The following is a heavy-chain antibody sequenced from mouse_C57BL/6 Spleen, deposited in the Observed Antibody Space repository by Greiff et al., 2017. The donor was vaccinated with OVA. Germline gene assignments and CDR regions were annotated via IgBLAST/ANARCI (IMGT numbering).Heavy chain of an antibody. V-gene: IGHV1-55*01. CDR1: GYTFTSYW. CDR2: IYPGSGST. D-gene: IGHD2-5*01. J-gene: IGHJ3*01. CDR3: ASYYSNPFAY. Sequence: QVQLQQPGAELVKPGASVKMSCKASGYTFTSYWITWVQQRPGQGLEWIGDIYPGSGSTNYNEQFKSKATLTVDTSSRTYYMQRSSLTSEDSAVYYGASYYSNPFAYWGQGTLVTVSA.